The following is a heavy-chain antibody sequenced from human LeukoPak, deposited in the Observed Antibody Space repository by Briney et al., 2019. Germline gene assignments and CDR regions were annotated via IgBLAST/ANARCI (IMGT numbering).Heavy chain of an antibody. CDR1: GGSFSGYY. Sequence: SETLSLTCAVYGGSFSGYYWSWIRQPSGKGLEWIGEINHSGSTNYNPSLKSRVTISVDTSKNQFSLKLSSVTAADTAVYYCARVGVQLDYWGQGTLVTVSS. D-gene: IGHD5-18*01. CDR3: ARVGVQLDY. CDR2: INHSGST. J-gene: IGHJ4*02. V-gene: IGHV4-34*01.